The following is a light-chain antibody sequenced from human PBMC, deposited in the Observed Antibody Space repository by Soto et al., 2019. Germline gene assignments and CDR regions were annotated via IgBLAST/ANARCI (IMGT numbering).Light chain of an antibody. Sequence: EIVLTQSPGVLSLSPGEIATLYFSASESVNIMYLGWYQQKPGQAPRLLIFHTSLRPTGIPDRFSGSGSGTDFTLTISRLEPEDFAVYYCQHFGGSLPVTFGQGTRLEIK. CDR1: ESVNIMY. J-gene: IGKJ5*01. CDR2: HTS. CDR3: QHFGGSLPVT. V-gene: IGKV3-20*01.